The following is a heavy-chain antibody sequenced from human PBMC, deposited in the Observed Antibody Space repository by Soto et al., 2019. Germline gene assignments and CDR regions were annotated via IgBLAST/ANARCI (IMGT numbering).Heavy chain of an antibody. Sequence: PGGSLRLSCAASGFTFDDYGMSWVRQAPGKGLEWVSGINWNGGSTGYADSVKGRFTISRDNAKNSLYLQMNSLRAEDTALYYCARALGYCTNGVCEWFDPWGQGTLVTVSS. CDR3: ARALGYCTNGVCEWFDP. CDR1: GFTFDDYG. J-gene: IGHJ5*02. V-gene: IGHV3-20*04. CDR2: INWNGGST. D-gene: IGHD2-8*01.